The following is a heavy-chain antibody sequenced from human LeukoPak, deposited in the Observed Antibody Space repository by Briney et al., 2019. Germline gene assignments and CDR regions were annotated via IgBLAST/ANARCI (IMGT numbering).Heavy chain of an antibody. Sequence: ASVKVSCKASGYTFTSFGISWVRQAPGQGVEWMGWISVYNGYTNINYAQKFQGRVTLTTDTSTSTAHMELRSLRSDDTAVYYCARFPDSSGYYFDYWGQGTLVTVSS. J-gene: IGHJ4*02. V-gene: IGHV1-18*01. D-gene: IGHD3-22*01. CDR3: ARFPDSSGYYFDY. CDR1: GYTFTSFG. CDR2: ISVYNGYTNI.